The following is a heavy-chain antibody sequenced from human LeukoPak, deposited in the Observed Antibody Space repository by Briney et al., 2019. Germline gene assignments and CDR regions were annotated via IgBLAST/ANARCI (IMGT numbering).Heavy chain of an antibody. CDR1: GGSISSYY. D-gene: IGHD3-10*01. Sequence: SETLSLTCTVSGGSISSYYWSWIRQPPGKGLEWIGYIYYSGSTNYNPSLKSRVTISVDTSKNQFSLKLSSVTAADTAVYYCARHFYGDYWGQGTLVTVSS. V-gene: IGHV4-59*08. J-gene: IGHJ4*02. CDR2: IYYSGST. CDR3: ARHFYGDY.